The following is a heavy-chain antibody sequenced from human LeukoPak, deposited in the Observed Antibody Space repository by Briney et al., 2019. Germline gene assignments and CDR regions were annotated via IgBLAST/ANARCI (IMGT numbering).Heavy chain of an antibody. J-gene: IGHJ4*02. CDR3: AADRAAAGGFDY. CDR1: GFTFTSSA. D-gene: IGHD6-13*01. CDR2: IVVGSGNT. Sequence: ASVKVSCKASGFTFTSSAVQWVRQARGQRHEWIGWIVVGSGNTNYAQKFQERVTITRDMSTSTAYMELSSLRSEDTAVYYCAADRAAAGGFDYWGQGTLVTVSS. V-gene: IGHV1-58*01.